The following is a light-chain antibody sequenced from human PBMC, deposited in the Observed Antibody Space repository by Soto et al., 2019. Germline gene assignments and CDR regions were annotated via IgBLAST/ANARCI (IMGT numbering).Light chain of an antibody. Sequence: IQMTQSPYSLSASVGDRVTIACRASQGIRNALAWYQQRPGKAPTLLIYASSNLQAGVPSRFRGSGSGAECTLTISSLQPEDSANYYCLQDDTYPRTFGQGTKVEL. V-gene: IGKV1-6*01. J-gene: IGKJ1*01. CDR2: ASS. CDR3: LQDDTYPRT. CDR1: QGIRNA.